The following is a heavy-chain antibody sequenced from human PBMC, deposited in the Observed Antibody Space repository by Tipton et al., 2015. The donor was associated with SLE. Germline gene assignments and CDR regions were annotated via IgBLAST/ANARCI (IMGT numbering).Heavy chain of an antibody. J-gene: IGHJ4*02. D-gene: IGHD6-19*01. CDR3: ARAGGSGWPQHDY. CDR1: GVSISSYY. Sequence: TLSLTCSVSGVSISSYYWSWIRQPAGKGLEWIGRLYTSGTTNTNPSLKSRVTMSVDTSKNQFSLQLSSVTAADTAVYYCARAGGSGWPQHDYWGPGTLVTVSS. CDR2: LYTSGTT. V-gene: IGHV4-4*07.